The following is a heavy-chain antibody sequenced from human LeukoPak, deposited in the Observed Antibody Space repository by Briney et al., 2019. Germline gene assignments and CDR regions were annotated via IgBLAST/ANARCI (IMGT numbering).Heavy chain of an antibody. CDR3: ADYRKPQGLDY. Sequence: GGSLRLSCEVSEFPFSIYAMAWVRQAPGQGLEWVSAIDASGSDTYYTDSVKGRYTISRDNSKNTVYLQMNSLRVEDTAVYYCADYRKPQGLDYWGQGTLVTVSS. CDR2: IDASGSDT. V-gene: IGHV3-23*01. CDR1: EFPFSIYA. J-gene: IGHJ4*02. D-gene: IGHD1-14*01.